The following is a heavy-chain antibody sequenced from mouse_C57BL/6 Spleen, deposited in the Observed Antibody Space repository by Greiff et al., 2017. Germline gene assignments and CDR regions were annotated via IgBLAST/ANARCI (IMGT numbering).Heavy chain of an antibody. J-gene: IGHJ3*01. CDR2: INSDGGCT. CDR1: EYEFPSHD. CDR3: ARHYYGSSWFAY. V-gene: IGHV5-2*01. Sequence: VQLKESGGGLVQPGESLKLSCESNEYEFPSHDMSWVRKTPENRLALVAAINSDGGCTYYPDTMERRFIISRDNTKKTLDLQMSSLRSDDTALYYCARHYYGSSWFAYWGQGTLVTVSA. D-gene: IGHD1-1*01.